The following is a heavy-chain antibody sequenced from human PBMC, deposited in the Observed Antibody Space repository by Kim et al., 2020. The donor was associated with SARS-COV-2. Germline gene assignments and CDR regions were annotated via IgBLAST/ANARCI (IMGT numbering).Heavy chain of an antibody. CDR2: IIPILGIA. CDR1: GGTFSSYA. CDR3: AREEIPSGYDDYYYGMDV. Sequence: SVKVSCKASGGTFSSYAISWVRQAPGQGLEWMGRIIPILGIANYAQKFQGRVTITADKSTSTAYMELSSLRSEDTAVYYCAREEIPSGYDDYYYGMDVWGQGTTVTVSS. D-gene: IGHD5-12*01. J-gene: IGHJ6*02. V-gene: IGHV1-69*04.